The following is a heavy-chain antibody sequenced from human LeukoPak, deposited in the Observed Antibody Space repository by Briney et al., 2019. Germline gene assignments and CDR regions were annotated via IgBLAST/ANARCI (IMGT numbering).Heavy chain of an antibody. CDR3: AKIYPQTTLTVYFDY. CDR1: GLTLSIYR. V-gene: IGHV3-23*01. J-gene: IGHJ4*02. Sequence: GGSQTLSWAPSGLTLSIYRVKWVRPAQGKGLEWVSGISGSGGSTYYADSVNGRFTISRDNSKNTLYLQMNSLRAEDTAIYYCAKIYPQTTLTVYFDYWGQGTLVTVSS. CDR2: ISGSGGST. D-gene: IGHD4-17*01.